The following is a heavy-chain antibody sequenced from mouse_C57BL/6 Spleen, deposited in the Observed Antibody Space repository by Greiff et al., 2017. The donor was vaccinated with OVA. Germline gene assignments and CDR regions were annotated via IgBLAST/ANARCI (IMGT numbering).Heavy chain of an antibody. D-gene: IGHD2-5*01. J-gene: IGHJ4*01. CDR3: ARPYYSKGYAMDY. CDR1: GFTFSDYG. V-gene: IGHV5-17*01. CDR2: ISSGSSTI. Sequence: EVKLQESGGGLVKPGGSLKLSCAASGFTFSDYGMHWVRQAPEKGLEWVAYISSGSSTIYYADTVKGRFTISRDNAKNTLFLQLTSLRSEDTAMYYCARPYYSKGYAMDYWGQGTSVTVSS.